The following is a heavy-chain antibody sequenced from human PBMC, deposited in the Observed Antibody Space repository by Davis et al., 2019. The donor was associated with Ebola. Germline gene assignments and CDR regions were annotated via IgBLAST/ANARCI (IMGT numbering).Heavy chain of an antibody. D-gene: IGHD1-26*01. V-gene: IGHV3-30*18. Sequence: PAGSLTLSCAASGFTFSRYGMHWVRQAPGKGLEWVAVISYDGSNKYYADSVKGRFTISRDNSKNTLYLQMNSLRAEDTAVYYCAKDPNTVGADGYWGQGTLVTVSS. CDR1: GFTFSRYG. CDR2: ISYDGSNK. CDR3: AKDPNTVGADGY. J-gene: IGHJ4*02.